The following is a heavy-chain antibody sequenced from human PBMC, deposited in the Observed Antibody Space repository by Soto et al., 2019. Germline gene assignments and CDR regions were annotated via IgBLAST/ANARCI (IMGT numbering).Heavy chain of an antibody. J-gene: IGHJ4*01. V-gene: IGHV3-23*01. Sequence: EVQLLESGGGLVQPGGSLRLSCAASGFTFSNYAVTWVRQAPGKGLVWVSTISGSGGSTYYADSVKGRFTISRDNSKNTLSLQMNSVRAEDTAVYYCAKDQGSSWYEIDYWGQGTLVTVSA. CDR2: ISGSGGST. CDR1: GFTFSNYA. D-gene: IGHD6-13*01. CDR3: AKDQGSSWYEIDY.